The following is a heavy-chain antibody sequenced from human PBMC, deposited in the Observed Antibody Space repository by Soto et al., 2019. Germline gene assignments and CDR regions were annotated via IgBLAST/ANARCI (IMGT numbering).Heavy chain of an antibody. V-gene: IGHV1-8*01. CDR1: GYTFTSND. J-gene: IGHJ4*02. CDR3: ARGPSCTSLSCPYYLDY. D-gene: IGHD2-2*01. Sequence: ASVKVSCKAAGYTFTSNDINWVRQATGQGLEWMGWMNPNSGNTGYAQKFQGRVTMTRNTSISTAYMELSSLISEDTAMYYCARGPSCTSLSCPYYLDYWGQGTLVTVSS. CDR2: MNPNSGNT.